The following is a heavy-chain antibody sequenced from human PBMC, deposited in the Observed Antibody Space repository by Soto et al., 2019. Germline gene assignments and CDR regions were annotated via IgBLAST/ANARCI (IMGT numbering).Heavy chain of an antibody. D-gene: IGHD3-9*01. J-gene: IGHJ4*02. V-gene: IGHV3-49*03. Sequence: GGSLRLSCTASGFTFGDYAMGWFRQAPGKGLEWVGLIRSNTFGGTTVYAASVKGRFTISRDDSKSIAYLQMNSLKTDDTAMYYCTRDRDILTGYYSPNSFDYWGQGA. CDR2: IRSNTFGGTT. CDR1: GFTFGDYA. CDR3: TRDRDILTGYYSPNSFDY.